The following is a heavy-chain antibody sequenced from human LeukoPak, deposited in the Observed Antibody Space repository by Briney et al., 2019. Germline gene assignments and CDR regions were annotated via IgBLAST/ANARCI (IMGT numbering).Heavy chain of an antibody. J-gene: IGHJ5*02. CDR1: GNNFTNYG. Sequence: ASVKVSCKASGNNFTNYGISWVRQVPGQGLEWMRWVSGHSGDTNYAQKLQGRVTLTTDTSTNTIYLELRSLRSDDTAVYYCARQLNGWFEPWGQGTLVTVSS. V-gene: IGHV1-18*01. CDR3: ARQLNGWFEP. D-gene: IGHD5-24*01. CDR2: VSGHSGDT.